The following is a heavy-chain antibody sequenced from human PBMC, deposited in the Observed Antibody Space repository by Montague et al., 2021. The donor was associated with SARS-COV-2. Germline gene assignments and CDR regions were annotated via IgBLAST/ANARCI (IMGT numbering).Heavy chain of an antibody. Sequence: SETLSLTCTVSGGSISSSSYYWGWLRQPPGKGLEWIVSIYYSGNTYYTPSLKSPVTISVDTSKNQFSLKLSSVTAADTAVYYCARGGFCPSTIVIIGGAFDSWGQGTMVTVSS. CDR1: GGSISSSSYY. CDR3: ARGGFCPSTIVIIGGAFDS. CDR2: IYYSGNT. J-gene: IGHJ3*01. D-gene: IGHD3-16*01. V-gene: IGHV4-39*07.